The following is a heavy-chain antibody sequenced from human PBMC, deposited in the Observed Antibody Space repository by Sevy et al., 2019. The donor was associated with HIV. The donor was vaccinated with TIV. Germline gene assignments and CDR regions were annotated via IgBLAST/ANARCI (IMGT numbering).Heavy chain of an antibody. Sequence: ASVKVSCKASGYTFTSYGISWVRQAPGQGLEWMGWISAYNGNTNYAQKLQGRVTMTTDTSTSTANMELRSLRSDDTAVYYCARGLSPYSSSSYLTYGMDVWGQGTTVTVSS. CDR3: ARGLSPYSSSSYLTYGMDV. CDR1: GYTFTSYG. J-gene: IGHJ6*02. D-gene: IGHD6-13*01. V-gene: IGHV1-18*01. CDR2: ISAYNGNT.